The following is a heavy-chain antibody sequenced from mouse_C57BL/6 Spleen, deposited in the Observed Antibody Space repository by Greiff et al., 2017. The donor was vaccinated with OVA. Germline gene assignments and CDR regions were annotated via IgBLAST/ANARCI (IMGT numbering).Heavy chain of an antibody. CDR2: IDPSDSYT. CDR1: GYTFTSYW. V-gene: IGHV1-69*01. D-gene: IGHD1-1*01. Sequence: QVQLQQPGAELVMPGASVKLSCKASGYTFTSYWMPWVKQRPGQGLEWIGEIDPSDSYTNYNQKFKGKSTLTVDKSSSTAYMQLSSLTSEDAAVYYCARRDTTGGAMDYWGQGTSVTVSS. CDR3: ARRDTTGGAMDY. J-gene: IGHJ4*01.